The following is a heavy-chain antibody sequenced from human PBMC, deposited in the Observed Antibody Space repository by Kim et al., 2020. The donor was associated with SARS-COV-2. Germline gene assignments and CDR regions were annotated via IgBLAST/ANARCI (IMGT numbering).Heavy chain of an antibody. Sequence: GGSLRLSCAASGFTFSSYSMNWVRQAPGKGLEWVSSISSSSSYIYYADSVKGRFTISRDNAKNSLYLQMNSLRAEDTAVYYCARDKVDTAMAPDFDYCGQGTLVTVSS. CDR1: GFTFSSYS. D-gene: IGHD5-18*01. J-gene: IGHJ4*02. V-gene: IGHV3-21*01. CDR2: ISSSSSYI. CDR3: ARDKVDTAMAPDFDY.